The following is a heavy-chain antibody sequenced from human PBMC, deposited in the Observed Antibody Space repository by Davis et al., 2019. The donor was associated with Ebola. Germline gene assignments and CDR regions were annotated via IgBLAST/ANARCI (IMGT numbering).Heavy chain of an antibody. D-gene: IGHD2-21*02. CDR3: ARGHDSTYGMDV. Sequence: SVKVSCKASGGTFSSYAISWVRQAPGQGLEWMGWINPNSGGTNYAQKFQGRVTITADKSTSTAYMDLSSLRSEDTAVYYCARGHDSTYGMDVWGQGTTVTVSS. V-gene: IGHV1-69*10. CDR1: GGTFSSYA. CDR2: INPNSGGT. J-gene: IGHJ6*02.